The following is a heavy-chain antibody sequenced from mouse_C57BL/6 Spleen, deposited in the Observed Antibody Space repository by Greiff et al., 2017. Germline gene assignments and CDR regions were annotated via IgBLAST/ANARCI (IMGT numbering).Heavy chain of an antibody. CDR1: GFSLTSYG. Sequence: QVQLLQSGPGLVQPSQSLSITCTVSGFSLTSYGVHWVRQSPGKGLEWLGVIWSGGSTDYNAAFISRLSISKDNSKSQVFFKMNSLQAEDTAIYYCDRNRFYYSKDYAMDYWAQGTTVTVSS. V-gene: IGHV2-2*01. J-gene: IGHJ4*01. CDR2: IWSGGST. CDR3: DRNRFYYSKDYAMDY. D-gene: IGHD2-5*01.